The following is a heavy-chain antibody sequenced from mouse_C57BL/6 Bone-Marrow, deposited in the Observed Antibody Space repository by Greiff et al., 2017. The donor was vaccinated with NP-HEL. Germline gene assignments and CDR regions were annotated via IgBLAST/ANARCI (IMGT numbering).Heavy chain of an antibody. CDR1: GFSFNTYA. D-gene: IGHD1-1*01. CDR2: IRSKSNNYAT. Sequence: EAGGGLVQPKGSLKLSCAASGFSFNTYAMNWVRQAPGKGLEWVARIRSKSNNYATYYADSVKDRFTISRDDSESMLYLQMNNLKTEDTAMYYCVRVYGSSPYWYFDVWGTGTTVTVSS. CDR3: VRVYGSSPYWYFDV. J-gene: IGHJ1*03. V-gene: IGHV10-1*01.